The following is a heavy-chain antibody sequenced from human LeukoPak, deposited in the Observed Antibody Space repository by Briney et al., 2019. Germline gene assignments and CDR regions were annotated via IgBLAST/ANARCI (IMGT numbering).Heavy chain of an antibody. CDR3: ARGISYCGGDCSDY. CDR2: INPNSGGT. D-gene: IGHD2-21*02. CDR1: GYTFTGYY. Sequence: ASVKVSCKASGYTFTGYYMHWTRQAPGQGLEWMGWINPNSGGTNYAQRFQGRVTMTRDTSISTAYMELSRVRSDDTAVYYCARGISYCGGDCSDYWGQGTLVTVSS. V-gene: IGHV1-2*02. J-gene: IGHJ4*02.